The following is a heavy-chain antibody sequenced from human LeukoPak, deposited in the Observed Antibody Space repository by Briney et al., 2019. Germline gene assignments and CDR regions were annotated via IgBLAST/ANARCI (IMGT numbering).Heavy chain of an antibody. CDR3: ARVWVVVVAATRVFPGFDP. CDR2: IYHSGNT. CDR1: GGSITSGGYS. Sequence: PWETLSLTCAVSGGSITSGGYSWSWIRPPPGKGLEWVGYIYHSGNTYYNPSLKSRATISGDTSKNQFSLKLSSVTAADTAVYYCARVWVVVVAATRVFPGFDPCGQGTLVTVSS. V-gene: IGHV4-30-2*01. D-gene: IGHD2-15*01. J-gene: IGHJ5*02.